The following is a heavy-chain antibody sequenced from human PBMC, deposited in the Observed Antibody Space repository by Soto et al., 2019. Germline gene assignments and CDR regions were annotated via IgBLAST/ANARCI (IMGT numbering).Heavy chain of an antibody. D-gene: IGHD2-2*01. CDR3: AREASVLIPAAQPSRFDS. CDR2: ISPYSGYT. CDR1: GYSFMKYG. V-gene: IGHV1-18*01. J-gene: IGHJ4*02. Sequence: GASVKVSCKGFGYSFMKYGINWVRQAPGQGLEWVGWISPYSGYTHSAQKFHGRLTLTTDTAASTAYMELRILRSADTALYYCAREASVLIPAAQPSRFDSWGQGTWSPSPQ.